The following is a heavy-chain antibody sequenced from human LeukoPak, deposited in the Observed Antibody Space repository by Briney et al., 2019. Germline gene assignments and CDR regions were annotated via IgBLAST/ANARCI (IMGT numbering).Heavy chain of an antibody. D-gene: IGHD1-14*01. J-gene: IGHJ4*02. CDR2: IYYAGST. CDR3: ARGANRLDS. V-gene: IGHV4-59*12. CDR1: GGSINTYY. Sequence: SETLSLTCSVSGGSINTYYWSWIRQTPGKGLEWIGFIYYAGSTNYNPSLKSRVTMSVDTSKSQFSLKLTSVTAADTALYYCARGANRLDSWGRGTLVTVSS.